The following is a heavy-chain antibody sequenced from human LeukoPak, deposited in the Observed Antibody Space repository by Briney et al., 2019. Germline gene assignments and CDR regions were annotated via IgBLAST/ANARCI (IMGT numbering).Heavy chain of an antibody. CDR2: ISHSGST. J-gene: IGHJ4*02. V-gene: IGHV4-34*01. D-gene: IGHD4-23*01. Sequence: SETLSLTCAVYGGSFSGYYWSWIRQPPGKGLEWIGEISHSGSTNYNPSLKSRVTISVDTSKNQFSLKLSSVTAADTAVYYCARAPDYSGNYFDYWGQGTLVTVSS. CDR1: GGSFSGYY. CDR3: ARAPDYSGNYFDY.